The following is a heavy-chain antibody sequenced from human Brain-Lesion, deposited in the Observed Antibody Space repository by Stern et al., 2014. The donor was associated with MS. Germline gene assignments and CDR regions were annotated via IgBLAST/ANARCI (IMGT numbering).Heavy chain of an antibody. J-gene: IGHJ6*02. V-gene: IGHV3-7*01. CDR1: GFTFGNYW. CDR2: LKEDGTEK. D-gene: IGHD3-3*01. Sequence: VQLVESGGGLVQPGGSLTISCTAAGFTFGNYWMTWVRQAPGKGLEWVANLKEDGTEKNYVDSVKGRCTIPSDNARNSLDLPMNRLRVEDTALYYCARIYNTIYGIVTQRGSGMDVWGQGTTVIVSS. CDR3: ARIYNTIYGIVTQRGSGMDV.